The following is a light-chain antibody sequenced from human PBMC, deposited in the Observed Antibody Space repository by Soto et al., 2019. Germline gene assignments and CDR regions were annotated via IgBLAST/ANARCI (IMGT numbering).Light chain of an antibody. Sequence: QAVVTQPPSASGSPGQSVTISCTGTTSDIGVYDFVSWYQHHPGKAPRLIIYEVVQRPSGVPDRFSGSKSGNTASLTVSGLQAADEADYFCKSYAGSNTYVFGSGTKLTVL. V-gene: IGLV2-8*01. CDR3: KSYAGSNTYV. CDR1: TSDIGVYDF. J-gene: IGLJ1*01. CDR2: EVV.